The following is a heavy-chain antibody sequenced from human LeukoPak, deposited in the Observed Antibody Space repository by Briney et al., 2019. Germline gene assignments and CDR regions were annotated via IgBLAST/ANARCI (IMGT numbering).Heavy chain of an antibody. CDR1: GGSISSYY. V-gene: IGHV4-59*01. D-gene: IGHD3-16*01. CDR3: VRGNGDYLGAPDWYFDL. CDR2: VYYSGNT. J-gene: IGHJ2*01. Sequence: SETLSLTCTVSGGSISSYYWSWIRQPPGKRLEWIGNVYYSGNTFYSPPLKSRVTILVDTSKRQFSLKVKSVTAADTAVYYCVRGNGDYLGAPDWYFDLWGRGTLVSVS.